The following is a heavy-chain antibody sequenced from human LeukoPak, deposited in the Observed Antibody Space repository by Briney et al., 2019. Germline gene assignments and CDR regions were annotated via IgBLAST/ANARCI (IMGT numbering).Heavy chain of an antibody. J-gene: IGHJ4*02. Sequence: SETLSLTCTVSGGSISSSSYYWGWIRQPPGKGLEWIGSIYYSGSTYYNPSLKSRVTISVDTSKNQFSLKLSSVTAADTAVYYCASQGRNTAAAGTLDYWGQGTLVTVSS. V-gene: IGHV4-39*01. CDR3: ASQGRNTAAAGTLDY. D-gene: IGHD6-13*01. CDR1: GGSISSSSYY. CDR2: IYYSGST.